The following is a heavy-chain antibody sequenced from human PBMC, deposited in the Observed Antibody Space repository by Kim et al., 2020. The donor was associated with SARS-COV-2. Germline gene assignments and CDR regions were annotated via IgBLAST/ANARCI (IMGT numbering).Heavy chain of an antibody. CDR3: ASSGYDYYFDY. V-gene: IGHV4-4*09. D-gene: IGHD5-12*01. J-gene: IGHJ4*02. Sequence: NNDPSLKSRVTRSVDTSKNQFTLTLSSVTAADTAVYYCASSGYDYYFDYWGQGTLVTVSS.